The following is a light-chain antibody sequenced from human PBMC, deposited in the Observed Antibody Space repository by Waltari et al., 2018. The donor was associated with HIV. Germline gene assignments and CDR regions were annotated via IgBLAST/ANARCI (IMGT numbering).Light chain of an antibody. CDR1: SGGIGSTS. CDR2: EDS. CDR3: QSYDGTTVV. J-gene: IGLJ2*01. Sequence: NFILTQSHSVSESPGKTVTISCTRSSGGIGSTSIQRYQQRPGRSPDTVIYEDSQRPSGVPNRFSGSVDSSSNSASLTISGLKTEDEADYFCQSYDGTTVVFGGGTRLTVL. V-gene: IGLV6-57*01.